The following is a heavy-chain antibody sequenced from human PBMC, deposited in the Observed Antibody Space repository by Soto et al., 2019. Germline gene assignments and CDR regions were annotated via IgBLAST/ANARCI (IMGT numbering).Heavy chain of an antibody. J-gene: IGHJ4*02. CDR1: GFSFSTW. D-gene: IGHD5-12*01. CDR2: INGDGSSI. Sequence: EVQLVESGGGVVQPGGSLRLSCAASGFSFSTWMHWVRQAPGKGLEWLSRINGDGSSISYADSVKGRFTVSRDNAKNTLYLQINSLTAEDTAVYYCTSGASGYGNFDYWGQGVLLTVSS. CDR3: TSGASGYGNFDY. V-gene: IGHV3-74*01.